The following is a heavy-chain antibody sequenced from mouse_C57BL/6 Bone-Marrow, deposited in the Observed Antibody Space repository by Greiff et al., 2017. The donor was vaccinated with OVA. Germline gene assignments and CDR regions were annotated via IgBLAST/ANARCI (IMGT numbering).Heavy chain of an antibody. Sequence: EVQLQQSGGGLVQPGGSLTLSCAASGFTFSDYGMAWVRQAPRKGPEWVAFISNLAYSIYYAATVTGRFTISRENAKNTLYLEMSSLRSEDTAMYYCARDYYGYGFAYWGQGTLVTVSA. CDR2: ISNLAYSI. J-gene: IGHJ3*01. CDR3: ARDYYGYGFAY. CDR1: GFTFSDYG. V-gene: IGHV5-15*01. D-gene: IGHD2-2*01.